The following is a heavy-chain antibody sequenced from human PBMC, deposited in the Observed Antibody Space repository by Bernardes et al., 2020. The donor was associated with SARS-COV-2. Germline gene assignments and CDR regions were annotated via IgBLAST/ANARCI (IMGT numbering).Heavy chain of an antibody. V-gene: IGHV3-48*03. D-gene: IGHD6-19*01. CDR1: GFTFSSYE. Sequence: GGSLRLSCAASGFTFSSYEMNWVRQAPGKGLEWVSYISSSGSTIYYADSVKGRFTISRDDAKNSLFLQMNSLRAEDTAVYYCARVSLAVAGTDYWGQGTLVTVSS. CDR3: ARVSLAVAGTDY. CDR2: ISSSGSTI. J-gene: IGHJ4*02.